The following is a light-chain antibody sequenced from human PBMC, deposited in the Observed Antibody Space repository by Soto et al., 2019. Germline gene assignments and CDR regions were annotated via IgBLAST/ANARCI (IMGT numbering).Light chain of an antibody. Sequence: QSVLTQPPSVSGARGQRVTISCTGSSSNIGAGYDVHWYQQLPGTAPKLLIYGNSNRPSGVPDRFSGSKSGTSASLAITGLQAEDEADSYCQSYDSSLRVVFGGGTKLSVL. J-gene: IGLJ2*01. CDR1: SSNIGAGYD. CDR2: GNS. V-gene: IGLV1-40*01. CDR3: QSYDSSLRVV.